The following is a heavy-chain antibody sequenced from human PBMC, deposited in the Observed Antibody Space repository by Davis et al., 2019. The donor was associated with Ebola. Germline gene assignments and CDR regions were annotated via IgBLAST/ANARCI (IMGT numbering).Heavy chain of an antibody. CDR1: GFTFSSYW. D-gene: IGHD1-26*01. Sequence: GESLKISCAASGFTFSSYWMSWVRQAPGKGLEWVANIKQDGSEKYYVDSVKGRFTISRDNAKNSLYLQMNSLRAEDTAVYYCARDSRYSGSYFGGQGTLVTVSS. J-gene: IGHJ4*02. CDR2: IKQDGSEK. V-gene: IGHV3-7*03. CDR3: ARDSRYSGSYF.